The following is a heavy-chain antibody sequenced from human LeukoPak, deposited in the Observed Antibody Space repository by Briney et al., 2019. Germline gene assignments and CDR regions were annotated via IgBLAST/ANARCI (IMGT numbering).Heavy chain of an antibody. D-gene: IGHD2-15*01. CDR1: GYTFTSYY. V-gene: IGHV1-46*01. CDR3: ATEGSCCSGGSCYSRFDY. CDR2: INPSGGST. Sequence: ASVKVSCKASGYTFTSYYMHWVRQAPGQGLEWMGIINPSGGSTSYAQKFQGRVTMTRDMSTSTVYMELSSLRSEDTAVYYCATEGSCCSGGSCYSRFDYWGQGTLVTVSS. J-gene: IGHJ4*02.